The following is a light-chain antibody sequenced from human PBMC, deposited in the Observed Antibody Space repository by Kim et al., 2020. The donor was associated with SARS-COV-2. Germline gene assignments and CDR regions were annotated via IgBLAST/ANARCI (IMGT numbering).Light chain of an antibody. V-gene: IGKV3-11*01. J-gene: IGKJ5*01. CDR3: QQRSEWPIT. Sequence: LAQGKRATISCRASQSVRSYLAWYQQKPGQAPRLFIYDTSNRATGIPARFSGTGSGTDFTLTISSLEPEDFGVYYCQQRSEWPITFGQGTRLEIK. CDR1: QSVRSY. CDR2: DTS.